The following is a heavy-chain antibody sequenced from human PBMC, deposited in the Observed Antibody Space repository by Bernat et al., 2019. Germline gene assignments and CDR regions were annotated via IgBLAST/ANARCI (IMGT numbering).Heavy chain of an antibody. CDR1: GFTFSDYW. Sequence: EVQLVESGGGLVQPGGSLRLSCAASGFTFSDYWMTWVRQAPGKGLEWVANIKHGGSEKYHVDSVKGRFTISRDNAKNSLYLQINSLRAEDTAVYYCARPPYSNSAYWGQGTLVTVSS. V-gene: IGHV3-7*03. D-gene: IGHD6-6*01. CDR3: ARPPYSNSAY. J-gene: IGHJ4*02. CDR2: IKHGGSEK.